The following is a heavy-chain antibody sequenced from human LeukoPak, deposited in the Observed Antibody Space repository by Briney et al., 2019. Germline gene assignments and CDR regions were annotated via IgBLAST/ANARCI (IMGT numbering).Heavy chain of an antibody. CDR3: AKRALSNPVTYFDC. CDR2: ISYDGSNK. Sequence: PGGSLRLSCAASGFTFSSYAMHWVRQAPGKGLEWVAVISYDGSNKYYADSVKGRFTISRDTSKNTVFLQMNSLRAEDTAIYYCAKRALSNPVTYFDCLGQGTLVTVSS. CDR1: GFTFSSYA. D-gene: IGHD4-17*01. V-gene: IGHV3-30*07. J-gene: IGHJ4*02.